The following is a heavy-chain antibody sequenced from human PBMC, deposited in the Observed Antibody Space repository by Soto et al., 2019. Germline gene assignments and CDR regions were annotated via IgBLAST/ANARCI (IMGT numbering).Heavy chain of an antibody. V-gene: IGHV1-69*13. J-gene: IGHJ6*02. D-gene: IGHD2-15*01. CDR3: ARSPSLYCSGGSCYYYYGMDV. CDR1: GGTFSSYA. CDR2: IIPIFGTA. Sequence: ASGKVSCKASGGTFSSYAISWVRQAPGQGLEWMGGIIPIFGTANYAQKFQGRVTITADESTSTAYMELSSLRSEDTAVYYCARSPSLYCSGGSCYYYYGMDVWGQGTTVTVS.